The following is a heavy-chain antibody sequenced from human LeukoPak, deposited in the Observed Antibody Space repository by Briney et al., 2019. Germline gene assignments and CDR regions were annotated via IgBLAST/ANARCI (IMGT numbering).Heavy chain of an antibody. Sequence: GASVKASCKASGYTFSNYGIAWVRQAPGQGLEWMGWISAYNGNMNYAQKLQGRVTLTTDTSTSTAYMDLRSLRSDGTAVYYCGRYGYFDYWGQGTLVTVSS. CDR1: GYTFSNYG. J-gene: IGHJ4*02. D-gene: IGHD3-10*01. CDR2: ISAYNGNM. CDR3: GRYGYFDY. V-gene: IGHV1-18*01.